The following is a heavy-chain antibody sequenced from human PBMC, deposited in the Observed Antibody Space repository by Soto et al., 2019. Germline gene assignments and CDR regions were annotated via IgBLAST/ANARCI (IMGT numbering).Heavy chain of an antibody. D-gene: IGHD1-1*01. CDR1: GGSFSGYY. CDR3: ARRYGYSFDY. V-gene: IGHV4-34*01. J-gene: IGHJ4*02. CDR2: INHSGST. Sequence: ETLSLTCAVYGGSFSGYYWSWIRQSPGKGLEWIGEINHSGSTNYNPTLKSRVTISVDTSKNQFSLKLSSVTAADTAVYYCARRYGYSFDYWGQGTLVTVSS.